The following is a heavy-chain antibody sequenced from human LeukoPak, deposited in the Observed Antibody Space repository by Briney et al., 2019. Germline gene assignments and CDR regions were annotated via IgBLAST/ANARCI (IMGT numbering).Heavy chain of an antibody. J-gene: IGHJ4*02. CDR3: ARDGRRIFWSDQPSDY. Sequence: PGGSLRLSCAASGFTFSSYWMSWVRQAPGKGLEWVANIKQDGSEKYYVDSVKGRFTISRDNAKNSLYLQMNSLRAEDTAVYYCARDGRRIFWSDQPSDYWGQGTLVTVSS. CDR2: IKQDGSEK. V-gene: IGHV3-7*01. CDR1: GFTFSSYW. D-gene: IGHD3-3*01.